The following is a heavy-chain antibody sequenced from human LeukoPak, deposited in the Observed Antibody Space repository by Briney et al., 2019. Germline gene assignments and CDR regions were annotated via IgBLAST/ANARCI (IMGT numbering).Heavy chain of an antibody. CDR2: VYRGGTT. Sequence: GGSLRLSCAASGFSLSDNYITWVRQAPGKGLEWVSVVYRGGTTYYADSVKGRLTISRDTSKNTVYVQMISLRGEDSAVYYCARGGAYSVGWSPDFDYWGQGTLVTVSS. CDR3: ARGGAYSVGWSPDFDY. J-gene: IGHJ4*02. V-gene: IGHV3-53*01. D-gene: IGHD6-19*01. CDR1: GFSLSDNY.